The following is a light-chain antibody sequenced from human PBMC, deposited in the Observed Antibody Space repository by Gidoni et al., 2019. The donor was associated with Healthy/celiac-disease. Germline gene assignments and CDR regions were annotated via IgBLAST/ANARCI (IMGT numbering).Light chain of an antibody. CDR2: AAS. J-gene: IGKJ5*01. CDR3: QQLNSYPIT. CDR1: QGISSY. V-gene: IGKV1-9*01. Sequence: DIQSTQPPSFLSASVGDRVTITCRASQGISSYLAWYQQKPGKAPKLLIYAASTLQSGVPSRFSGSGSGTEFTLTIRRLQPEDFATYYCQQLNSYPITFGQGTRLEIK.